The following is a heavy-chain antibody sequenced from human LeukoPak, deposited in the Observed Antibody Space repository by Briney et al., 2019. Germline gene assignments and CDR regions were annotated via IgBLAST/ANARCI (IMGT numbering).Heavy chain of an antibody. CDR2: INHSGST. Sequence: SETLSLTCAVYGGSFSGYYWSWIRQPPGKGLEWIGEINHSGSTNYNPSLKRRVTISVDTSKNQFSLKLSSVTAADTAVYYCARAVMGLDYWGQGTLVTVSS. J-gene: IGHJ4*02. V-gene: IGHV4-34*01. D-gene: IGHD2-21*01. CDR1: GGSFSGYY. CDR3: ARAVMGLDY.